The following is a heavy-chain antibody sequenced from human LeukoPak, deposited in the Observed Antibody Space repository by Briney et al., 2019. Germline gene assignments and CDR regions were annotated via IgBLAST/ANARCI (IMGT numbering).Heavy chain of an antibody. CDR2: VYHSGST. CDR3: ARDPTGDTGFY. CDR1: GGSISSSNW. D-gene: IGHD4-17*01. J-gene: IGHJ4*02. Sequence: SETLSLTCAVSGGSISSSNWWSWVRQPPGEGLGWIGEVYHSGSTNYNPSLKSRVTISVDKSKNQFSLKLSSVTAADTAVYYCARDPTGDTGFYWGQGTLVTVSS. V-gene: IGHV4-4*02.